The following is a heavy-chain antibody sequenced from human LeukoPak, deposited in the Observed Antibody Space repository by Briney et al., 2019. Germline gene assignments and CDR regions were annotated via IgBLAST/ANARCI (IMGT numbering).Heavy chain of an antibody. Sequence: PSETLSLTCTVSGGSISSGTSFCNWIRQPPGKGLEWIGSISYSGSTNYNPSLKSRVTMSVDTSKNQFSLNLTSVTAADTAVYYCARRGTTVVVDYWGQGTLVIVSS. J-gene: IGHJ4*02. D-gene: IGHD1-7*01. V-gene: IGHV4-39*01. CDR2: ISYSGST. CDR3: ARRGTTVVVDY. CDR1: GGSISSGTSF.